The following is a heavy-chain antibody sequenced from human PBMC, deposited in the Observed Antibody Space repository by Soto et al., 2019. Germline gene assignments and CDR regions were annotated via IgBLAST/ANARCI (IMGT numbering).Heavy chain of an antibody. D-gene: IGHD3-3*01. CDR1: GFSLKNYA. CDR2: VSGSGITT. CDR3: ANVGYYDFWSGYMDY. Sequence: PGGSLRLSCAASGFSLKNYAMTWVPQAPGKGLVWVSAVSGSGITTYYADSVKGRFTISRDNSKNTLYLQMNSLRAEDTALYYCANVGYYDFWSGYMDYWGQGSLVTVS. J-gene: IGHJ4*02. V-gene: IGHV3-23*01.